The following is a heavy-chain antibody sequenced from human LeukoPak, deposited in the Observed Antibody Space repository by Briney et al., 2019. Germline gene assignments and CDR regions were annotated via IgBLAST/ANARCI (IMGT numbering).Heavy chain of an antibody. D-gene: IGHD6-13*01. V-gene: IGHV4-34*01. CDR3: ARASSKYSSSWPSGY. Sequence: SETLSLTCAVYGGSFSGYYGSWIRQPPGKGLEWIGEINHSGSTNYNPSLKSRVTISVDTSKNQFSLKLSSVTAADTAVYYCARASSKYSSSWPSGYWGQGTLVTVSS. CDR2: INHSGST. J-gene: IGHJ4*02. CDR1: GGSFSGYY.